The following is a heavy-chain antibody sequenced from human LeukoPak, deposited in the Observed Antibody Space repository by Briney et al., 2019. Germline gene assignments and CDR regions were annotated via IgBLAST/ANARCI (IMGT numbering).Heavy chain of an antibody. CDR2: ISGSGGST. D-gene: IGHD2-2*01. J-gene: IGHJ6*04. CDR1: GFTFSSYA. Sequence: GGSLRLSRAASGFTFSSYAMSWVRQAPGKGLEWVSAISGSGGSTYYADSVKGRFTISRDNSKNTLYLQMNSLRAEDTAVYYCAKRGYFGSTSPMDVWGKGTTVTVSS. V-gene: IGHV3-23*01. CDR3: AKRGYFGSTSPMDV.